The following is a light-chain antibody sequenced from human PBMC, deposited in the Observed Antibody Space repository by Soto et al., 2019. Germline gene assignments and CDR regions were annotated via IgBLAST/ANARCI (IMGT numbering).Light chain of an antibody. CDR2: EVS. CDR3: SSYAGSNNLRV. Sequence: QSALKSLPSGSGAAVQGVSITCTETSSDVGGYNYVSWYQQHPGKAPKLMIYEVSKRPSGVPDRFSGSKSDNTASLTVSGLQAEDEADYYCSSYAGSNNLRVFGSGTKVTVL. CDR1: SSDVGGYNY. J-gene: IGLJ1*01. V-gene: IGLV2-8*01.